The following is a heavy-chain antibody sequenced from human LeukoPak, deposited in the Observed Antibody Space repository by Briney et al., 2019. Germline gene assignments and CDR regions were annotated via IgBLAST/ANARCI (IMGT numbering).Heavy chain of an antibody. Sequence: PGGSLRLSCAASGFTFKSYLMTWVRQAPGKGLEWVSSINGGGSSTSYADSVKGRFTISRDNSKNTLYLQMNSLRAEDTAVYYCAKDPAFYGDYVFDYWGQGTLVTVSS. CDR2: INGGGSST. J-gene: IGHJ4*02. CDR1: GFTFKSYL. V-gene: IGHV3-23*01. CDR3: AKDPAFYGDYVFDY. D-gene: IGHD4-17*01.